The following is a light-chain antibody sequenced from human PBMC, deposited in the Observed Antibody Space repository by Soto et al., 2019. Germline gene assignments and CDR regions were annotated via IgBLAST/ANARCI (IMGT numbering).Light chain of an antibody. CDR1: QSLDNN. Sequence: QSQATLSVSPGERATLSCRASQSLDNNLAWYQQKPGQAPRLLIYGASTRATGIPARFSGSGSGTEFTLTISSLQSEDFAVYYCQQYNNWSSFTFGPGTKVDI. J-gene: IGKJ3*01. CDR2: GAS. CDR3: QQYNNWSSFT. V-gene: IGKV3-15*01.